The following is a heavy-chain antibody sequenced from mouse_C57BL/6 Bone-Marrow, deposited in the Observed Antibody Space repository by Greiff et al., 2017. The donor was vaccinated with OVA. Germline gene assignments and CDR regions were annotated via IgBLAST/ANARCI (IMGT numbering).Heavy chain of an antibody. J-gene: IGHJ4*01. D-gene: IGHD2-4*01. CDR1: GYTFTSYW. Sequence: QVQLQQPGAELVMPGASVKLSCKASGYTFTSYWMHWVKQRPGQGLEWIGEIDPSDSYTNYNQKFKGKSTLTVDKSSSTAYMQLSSLTSEDSAVYYCARERIRNAMDYWGQGTSVTVSS. CDR2: IDPSDSYT. V-gene: IGHV1-69*01. CDR3: ARERIRNAMDY.